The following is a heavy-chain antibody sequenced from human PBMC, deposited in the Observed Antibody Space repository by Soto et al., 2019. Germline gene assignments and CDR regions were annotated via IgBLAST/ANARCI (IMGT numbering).Heavy chain of an antibody. V-gene: IGHV1-46*01. D-gene: IGHD3-22*01. CDR2: IDPSDNAT. CDR3: ATNYYDSSGYLY. Sequence: ASVKVSCKASGHKVINHFVHWVRQAPGQGLEWLGKIDPSDNATSYAQKFQGRVTLTRDPSTNTVYVELSSLRSEDTAIYYCATNYYDSSGYLYWGQGTLVTVSS. J-gene: IGHJ4*02. CDR1: GHKVINHF.